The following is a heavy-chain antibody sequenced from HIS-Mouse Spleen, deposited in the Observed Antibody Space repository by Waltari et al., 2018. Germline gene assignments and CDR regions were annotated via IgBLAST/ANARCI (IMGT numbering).Heavy chain of an antibody. D-gene: IGHD6-19*01. CDR3: ARGGIAVAGGVYFDY. V-gene: IGHV3-53*02. Sequence: EVQLVETGGGLIQPGGSLRLCGAASGFTVRSNHMSWVREAPGKGREWVSVIYSGGSTYYADSVKGRFTISRDNSKNTLYLQMNSLRAEDTAVYYCARGGIAVAGGVYFDYWGQGTLVTVSS. J-gene: IGHJ4*02. CDR2: IYSGGST. CDR1: GFTVRSNH.